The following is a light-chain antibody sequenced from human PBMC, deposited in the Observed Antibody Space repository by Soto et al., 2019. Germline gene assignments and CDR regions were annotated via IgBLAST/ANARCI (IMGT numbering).Light chain of an antibody. CDR1: QSISSY. J-gene: IGKJ1*01. CDR2: AAS. CDR3: QQSYSTPWT. V-gene: IGKV1-39*01. Sequence: DTQMTHSPSNLTGSVVDRFTITRRTSQSISSYLNWYQQKPGKAPKLLIYAASSLQSGVPSRFSGSGSGTDFTLTISSLEPEDFAAYYCQQSYSTPWTFGQGTKVDIK.